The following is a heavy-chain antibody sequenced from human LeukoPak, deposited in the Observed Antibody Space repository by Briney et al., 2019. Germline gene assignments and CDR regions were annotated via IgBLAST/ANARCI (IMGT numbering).Heavy chain of an antibody. CDR1: GFTFSSYW. CDR3: AREIAGAIKSYFDY. V-gene: IGHV3-7*01. Sequence: GGSLRLSCTASGFTFSSYWMSWVRQAPGKGLEWVANIRQDGGLKHYVDSVKGRFTISRDNAENSLYLQMNSLRAEDTAVYYCAREIAGAIKSYFDYWGQGTLVTASS. D-gene: IGHD3-10*01. J-gene: IGHJ4*02. CDR2: IRQDGGLK.